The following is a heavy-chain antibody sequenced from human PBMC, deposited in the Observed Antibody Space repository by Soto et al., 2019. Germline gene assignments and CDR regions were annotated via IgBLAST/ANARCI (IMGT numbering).Heavy chain of an antibody. J-gene: IGHJ4*02. V-gene: IGHV3-48*01. Sequence: GGSLRLSCAASGFTFSSYSMNWVRQAPGKGLEWVSYISSSSSTIYYADSVKGRFTISRDNAKNTLYLQMNSLRAEDTAVYYCAKGTVRTMTLVGYWGQGTLVTVSS. CDR3: AKGTVRTMTLVGY. CDR2: ISSSSSTI. D-gene: IGHD3-22*01. CDR1: GFTFSSYS.